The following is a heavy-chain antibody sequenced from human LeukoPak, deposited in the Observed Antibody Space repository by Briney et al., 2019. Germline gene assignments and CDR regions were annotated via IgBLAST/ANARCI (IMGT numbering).Heavy chain of an antibody. D-gene: IGHD7-27*01. CDR3: AKTNSELGKNWFDP. V-gene: IGHV3-30*02. Sequence: GGSLRLSCAAPGLTFSNYAMHWVRQAPGKGLEWVAFIRYDGTVKTYADSVKGRFTISRDNSKNTLYLQMNSLRVQDTALYYCAKTNSELGKNWFDPWGQGTLVTVSS. J-gene: IGHJ5*02. CDR1: GLTFSNYA. CDR2: IRYDGTVK.